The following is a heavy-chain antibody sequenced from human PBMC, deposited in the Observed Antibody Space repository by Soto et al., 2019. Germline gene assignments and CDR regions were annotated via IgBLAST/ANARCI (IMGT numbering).Heavy chain of an antibody. Sequence: PSETLSLTCAVYGGSFSGYYWSWIRQPPGKGLERIGEINHSGSTNYNPSLKSRVTISVDTSKNQFSLKLSSVTAADTAVYFCARGYSSSWYFLNYYLDYWGQETRVTVSS. CDR3: ARGYSSSWYFLNYYLDY. CDR2: INHSGST. J-gene: IGHJ4*02. CDR1: GGSFSGYY. V-gene: IGHV4-34*01. D-gene: IGHD6-13*01.